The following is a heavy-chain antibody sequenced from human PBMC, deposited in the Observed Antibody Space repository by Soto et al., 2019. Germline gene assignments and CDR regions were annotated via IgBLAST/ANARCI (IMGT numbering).Heavy chain of an antibody. CDR3: ARVDYYDSSGYFSLFAY. V-gene: IGHV4-30-4*01. D-gene: IGHD3-22*01. CDR1: GGSISSGDYY. J-gene: IGHJ4*02. Sequence: PSETLSLTCTVSGGSISSGDYYWSWIRQPPGKGLEWIGYIYYSGSTYYNPSLKSRVTISVDTSKNQFSLKLSSVTAADTAVYYCARVDYYDSSGYFSLFAYWGQGTLVTVSS. CDR2: IYYSGST.